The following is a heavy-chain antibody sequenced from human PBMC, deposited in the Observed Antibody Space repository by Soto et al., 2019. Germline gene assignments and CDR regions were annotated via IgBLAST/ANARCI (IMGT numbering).Heavy chain of an antibody. J-gene: IGHJ4*02. CDR3: AKDGLFDYSGSGTPPKV. V-gene: IGHV3-23*01. D-gene: IGHD3-10*01. CDR1: GFTFSSYA. Sequence: TGGCMRLSCAASGFTFSSYAMSWVRQAPGKGLEWVSAISGSGGSTYYADSVKGRFTISRDNSKNTPYLQMNSLRAEDTAGYYCAKDGLFDYSGSGTPPKVGGQGTLLTVSS. CDR2: ISGSGGST.